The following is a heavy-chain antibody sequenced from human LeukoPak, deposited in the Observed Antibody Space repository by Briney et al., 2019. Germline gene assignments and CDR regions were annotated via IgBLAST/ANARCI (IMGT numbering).Heavy chain of an antibody. J-gene: IGHJ6*04. Sequence: ASVKVSCKASGYTFTSYGISWVRQAPGQGREWMGWISAYNGNTNYAQKLQGGVTMTTDTSTSTAYMELRSLRSDDTAVYYCASHYCSSTSCYADYGMDVWGKGTTVTVSS. CDR3: ASHYCSSTSCYADYGMDV. D-gene: IGHD2-2*01. CDR2: ISAYNGNT. V-gene: IGHV1-18*04. CDR1: GYTFTSYG.